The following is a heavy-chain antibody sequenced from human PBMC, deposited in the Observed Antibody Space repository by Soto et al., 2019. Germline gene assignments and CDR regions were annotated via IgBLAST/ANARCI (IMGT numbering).Heavy chain of an antibody. CDR3: ARDSGDVV. D-gene: IGHD2-15*01. CDR1: GFTFSSFG. CDR2: IWHDGSNK. Sequence: QVQLVESGGGVVQPGRSLRLSCATSGFTFSSFGMHWVCQAPGKGLEWVAVIWHDGSNKYYADSVKGRFNISRDNFENTLYLQMNSLRAEDTAVYYCARDSGDVVGGQGTLVTVSS. V-gene: IGHV3-33*01. J-gene: IGHJ4*02.